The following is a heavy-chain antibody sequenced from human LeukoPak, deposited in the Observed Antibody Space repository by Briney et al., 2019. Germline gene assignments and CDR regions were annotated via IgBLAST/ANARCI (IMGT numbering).Heavy chain of an antibody. CDR2: ISSNGGST. CDR1: GFTFSSYA. V-gene: IGHV3-64*01. J-gene: IGHJ4*02. Sequence: GGSLRLSCAASGFTFSSYAMHWVRQAPGKGLEYVSTISSNGGSTYYVNSVKGRFTISRDISKNTLFLQMGSLRAEDMAVYYCARGTYYDSSGYYFFDYWGQGTLVTVSS. D-gene: IGHD3-22*01. CDR3: ARGTYYDSSGYYFFDY.